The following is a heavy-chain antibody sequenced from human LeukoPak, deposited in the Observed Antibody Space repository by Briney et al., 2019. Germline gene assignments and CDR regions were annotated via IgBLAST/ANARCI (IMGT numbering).Heavy chain of an antibody. CDR2: IYTSGST. V-gene: IGHV4-4*09. CDR3: ARGGWWDNWNMLDP. J-gene: IGHJ5*02. D-gene: IGHD1-1*01. Sequence: SETLSLTCTVSGGSISSYYWSWIRQPPGKGLEWTGYIYTSGSTNYNPSLKSRVSISVDTSKNQVSLKLTSVTAADTAVYYCARGGWWDNWNMLDPWGQGTLVTVSS. CDR1: GGSISSYY.